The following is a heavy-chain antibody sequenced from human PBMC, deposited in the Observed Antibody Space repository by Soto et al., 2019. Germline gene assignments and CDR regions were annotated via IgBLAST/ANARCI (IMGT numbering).Heavy chain of an antibody. CDR3: ARHGLRYCSGGSCYEYFQH. Sequence: SETLSLTCTVSGGSISSSSYYWGWIRQPPGKGLEWIGSIYYSGSTYYNPSLKSRVTISVDTSKNQFSLKLRSVTAADTAVYYCARHGLRYCSGGSCYEYFQHWGQGTLVTVSS. CDR2: IYYSGST. CDR1: GGSISSSSYY. D-gene: IGHD2-15*01. J-gene: IGHJ1*01. V-gene: IGHV4-39*01.